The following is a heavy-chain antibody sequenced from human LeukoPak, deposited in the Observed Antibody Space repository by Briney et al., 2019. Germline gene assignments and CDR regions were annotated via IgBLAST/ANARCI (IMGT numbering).Heavy chain of an antibody. D-gene: IGHD3-16*01. CDR2: INQDGGET. CDR1: GFTFSSYW. V-gene: IGHV3-7*04. Sequence: GGSLRLSCAASGFTFSSYWMTWVRQAPGKGLEWVANINQDGGETYYVDSVKGRFTISRDNAKNSLYLQMNSLRAEDTAVYYCAKDREYSYVYDAFDIWGQGTLVTVSS. J-gene: IGHJ3*02. CDR3: AKDREYSYVYDAFDI.